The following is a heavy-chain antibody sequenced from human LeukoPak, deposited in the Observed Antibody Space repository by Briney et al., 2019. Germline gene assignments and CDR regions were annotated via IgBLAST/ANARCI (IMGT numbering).Heavy chain of an antibody. J-gene: IGHJ4*02. CDR3: AKDLKCSGGSCYSTSAIDY. CDR2: ISSSSSYI. V-gene: IGHV3-21*01. Sequence: GGSLRLSCAASGFTFSSYSMNWVRQAPGKGLEWVSSISSSSSYIYYADSVKGRFTISRDNSKNTLYLQMNSLRAEDTAVYYCAKDLKCSGGSCYSTSAIDYWGQGTLVTVSS. D-gene: IGHD2-15*01. CDR1: GFTFSSYS.